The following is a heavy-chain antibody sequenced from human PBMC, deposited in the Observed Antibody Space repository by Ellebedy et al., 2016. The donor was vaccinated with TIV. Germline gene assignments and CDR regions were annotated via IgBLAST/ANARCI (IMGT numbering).Heavy chain of an antibody. CDR3: ARATEGLDY. CDR2: IGTAGDT. J-gene: IGHJ4*02. D-gene: IGHD1-14*01. CDR1: GFTFSSYD. V-gene: IGHV3-13*01. Sequence: GESLKISCAASGFTFSSYDMHWVRQVTAKGLEWVSAIGTAGDTYYPGSVKGRFTISRENAKNSLYLQMNSLRAGDTAVYYCARATEGLDYWGQGTLVTVSS.